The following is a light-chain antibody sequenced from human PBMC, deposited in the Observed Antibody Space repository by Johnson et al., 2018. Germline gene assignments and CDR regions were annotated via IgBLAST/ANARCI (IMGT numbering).Light chain of an antibody. J-gene: IGLJ1*01. Sequence: VLTQPPSVSAAPGQKVTISCSGSSSNIGNNYVSWYQQLPGTAPKLLIYENNKRPSGIPYRFSGSKSGTSATLGITGLQTGDEADYYCGTWDSSLSAGNVFGTGTKVTFL. CDR1: SSNIGNNY. CDR2: ENN. V-gene: IGLV1-51*02. CDR3: GTWDSSLSAGNV.